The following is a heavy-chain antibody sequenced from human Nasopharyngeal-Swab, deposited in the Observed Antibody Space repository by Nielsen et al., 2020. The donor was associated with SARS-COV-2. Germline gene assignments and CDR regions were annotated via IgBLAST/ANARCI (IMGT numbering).Heavy chain of an antibody. CDR1: GFTFSSYG. CDR3: ARGTVFGVANGMDV. Sequence: GESLKISCAASGFTFSSYGMHWVRQAPGKGLEWVSSIGRYGTDIFHADSVKGRFSVFRDAANKSIYLQMRSLRAEDAAVYYCARGTVFGVANGMDVWGQGTTVTVSS. V-gene: IGHV3-21*01. D-gene: IGHD3-3*01. J-gene: IGHJ6*02. CDR2: IGRYGTDI.